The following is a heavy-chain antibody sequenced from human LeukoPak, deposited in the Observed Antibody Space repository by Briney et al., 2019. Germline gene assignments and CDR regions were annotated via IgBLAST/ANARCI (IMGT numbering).Heavy chain of an antibody. J-gene: IGHJ4*02. CDR2: IYYSGSS. V-gene: IGHV4-59*08. Sequence: PSETLSLTCTVSGGSITSYYWSWIRQPPGKWLEWIRYIYYSGSSNYNPSLKSRVTISVDMSKNQFSLKLTSVTAADTAVYYCARLMNIAAADFWGQGTLVTVSS. CDR3: ARLMNIAAADF. CDR1: GGSITSYY. D-gene: IGHD6-13*01.